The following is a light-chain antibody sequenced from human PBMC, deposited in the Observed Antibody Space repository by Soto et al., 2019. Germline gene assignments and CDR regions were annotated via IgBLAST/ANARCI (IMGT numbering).Light chain of an antibody. V-gene: IGLV1-44*01. CDR2: SNS. J-gene: IGLJ1*01. CDR3: AVWDDSLNGYV. Sequence: QSVLTQPPSASGTPGQRVTISCSGSTSNIGGNSVNWYQQLPGTAPKLLMYSNSHRPSGVPDRFSSSKSGTSASLAISGLQSEDEADYYCAVWDDSLNGYVFGTGTKLTVL. CDR1: TSNIGGNS.